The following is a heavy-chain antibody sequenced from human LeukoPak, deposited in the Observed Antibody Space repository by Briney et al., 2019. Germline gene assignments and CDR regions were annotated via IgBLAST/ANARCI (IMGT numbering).Heavy chain of an antibody. CDR1: GFTFSSYS. D-gene: IGHD3-22*01. Sequence: GGSLRLSCAASGFTFSSYSMNWVRQAPGKGLEWVSYISSSSTIYYADSVKGRFTISRDNAKNSLYLQMNSLRAEDTAVYYCASHDSEGYFDYWGQGTLVTVSS. CDR2: ISSSSTI. V-gene: IGHV3-48*01. CDR3: ASHDSEGYFDY. J-gene: IGHJ4*02.